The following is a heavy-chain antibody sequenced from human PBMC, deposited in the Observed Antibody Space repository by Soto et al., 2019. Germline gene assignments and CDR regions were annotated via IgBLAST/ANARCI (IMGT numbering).Heavy chain of an antibody. CDR2: IHPGESDT. Sequence: GGALKNSRKSFWYSFIPHWIASVRHMPRKGLEWMGSIHPGESDTRYSPSFQGQVTISADRSITTAYLQWSSLKASDTAMYYCARHEATYYNFYGMDVWGQGTTVTVSS. V-gene: IGHV5-51*01. CDR3: ARHEATYYNFYGMDV. J-gene: IGHJ6*02. CDR1: WYSFIPHW.